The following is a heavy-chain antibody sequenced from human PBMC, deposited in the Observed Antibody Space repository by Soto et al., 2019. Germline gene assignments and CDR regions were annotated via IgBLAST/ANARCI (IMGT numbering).Heavy chain of an antibody. CDR2: ISSSSSYI. J-gene: IGHJ6*02. D-gene: IGHD6-13*01. CDR1: GFTFSSYS. CDR3: ARDRSSTLDGMDV. V-gene: IGHV3-21*01. Sequence: GGSLRLSCAASGFTFSSYSMNWVRQAPGKGLEWVSSISSSSSYIYYADSVKGRFTISRDNAKNSLYLQMNSLRAEDTAVYYCARDRSSTLDGMDVWGQGTTVTVSS.